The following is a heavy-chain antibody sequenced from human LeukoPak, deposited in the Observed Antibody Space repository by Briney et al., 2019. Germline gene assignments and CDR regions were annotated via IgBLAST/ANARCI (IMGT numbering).Heavy chain of an antibody. D-gene: IGHD6-19*01. V-gene: IGHV1-8*01. J-gene: IGHJ4*02. CDR3: TRGSSGRRDN. CDR1: GYTFTPCD. Sequence: ASVKVSCKASGYTFTPCDINWVRQATGQGLEWMGWMNLNSGNTGYGQSFQGRITMTRDISIGTAYMELSNLTSEDTAIYYCTRGSSGRRDNWGQGTLVTVSA. CDR2: MNLNSGNT.